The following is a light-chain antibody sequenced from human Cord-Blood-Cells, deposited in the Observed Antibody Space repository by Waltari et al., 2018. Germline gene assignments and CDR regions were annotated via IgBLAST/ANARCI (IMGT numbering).Light chain of an antibody. V-gene: IGLV2-23*02. J-gene: IGLJ1*01. Sequence: QPALTQPASVSGSPRQSITISCTGTSSDVGSYNLVSWYQQHPGKAPKLMIYEVSKRPSGVSNRFSGSKSGNTASLTISGLQAEDEADYYCCSYAGSSTYVFGTGTKVTVL. CDR2: EVS. CDR3: CSYAGSSTYV. CDR1: SSDVGSYNL.